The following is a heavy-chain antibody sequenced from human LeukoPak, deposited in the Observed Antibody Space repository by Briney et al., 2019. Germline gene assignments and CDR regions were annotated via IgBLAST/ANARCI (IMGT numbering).Heavy chain of an antibody. V-gene: IGHV3-23*01. Sequence: PGGSLRLSCSAFGLSFSGCAISWVRQAPGKGLEWVSAISDRGRTYYIDSVKGRFTISRDNSKNTVYLQMNSLRAEDTAVYYCARDSPTRSYGAWFDPWGQGTLATVSS. CDR1: GLSFSGCA. CDR2: ISDRGRT. J-gene: IGHJ5*02. CDR3: ARDSPTRSYGAWFDP. D-gene: IGHD2-15*01.